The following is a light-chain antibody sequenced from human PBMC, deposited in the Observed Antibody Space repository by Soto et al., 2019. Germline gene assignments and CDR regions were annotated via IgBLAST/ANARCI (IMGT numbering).Light chain of an antibody. Sequence: DIVMTQSPLFLPVTPGEPASISCRSSQSLLNERGYIYLDWYLQKPGQSPQLLIYLGSNRASGVPDRFSGTVSGTDFTLKISRVEAEDVGVYYCMQALQIPITFGGGTKV. CDR2: LGS. V-gene: IGKV2-28*01. CDR3: MQALQIPIT. CDR1: QSLLNERGYIY. J-gene: IGKJ4*01.